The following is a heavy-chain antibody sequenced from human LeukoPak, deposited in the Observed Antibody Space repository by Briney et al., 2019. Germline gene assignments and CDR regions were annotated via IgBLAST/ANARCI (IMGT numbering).Heavy chain of an antibody. CDR3: ARDQVGNFEYSSPDADC. Sequence: GGSLRLSCAASGFTFSSYWMHWVRQAPGKRLVWVSRINTIGSSTIYADSVKGRFTISRDNAKNTLYLQMNSLRAEDTAVYYCARDQVGNFEYSSPDADCWGQGTLVTVSS. CDR2: INTIGSST. J-gene: IGHJ4*02. D-gene: IGHD6-6*01. V-gene: IGHV3-74*01. CDR1: GFTFSSYW.